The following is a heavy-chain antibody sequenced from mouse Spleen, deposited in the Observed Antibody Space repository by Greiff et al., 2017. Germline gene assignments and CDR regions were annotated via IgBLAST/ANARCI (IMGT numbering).Heavy chain of an antibody. CDR2: ISYDGSN. V-gene: IGHV3-6*01. Sequence: DVQLVESGPGLVKPSQSLSLTCSVTGYSITSGYYWNWIRQFPGNKLEWMGYISYDGSNNYNPSLKNRISITRDTSKNQFFLKLNSVTTEDTATYYCARDLWEWSTHFDVWGTGTTVTVSS. CDR1: GYSITSGYY. CDR3: ARDLWEWSTHFDV. D-gene: IGHD5-1*01. J-gene: IGHJ1*03.